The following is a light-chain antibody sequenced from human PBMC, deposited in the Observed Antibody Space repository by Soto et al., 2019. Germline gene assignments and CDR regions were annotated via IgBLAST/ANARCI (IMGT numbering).Light chain of an antibody. CDR2: DAS. V-gene: IGKV3-20*01. Sequence: EFLLTQSPGTLSLSPGERATLSCRASQTVRNNYLAWYQQKPGQAPRLLIYDASSRATGIPDRFSGGGSGTDFTLTISRLEPEDFAVYYCLQYHYWWTFGQGTKVDNK. J-gene: IGKJ1*01. CDR3: LQYHYWWT. CDR1: QTVRNNY.